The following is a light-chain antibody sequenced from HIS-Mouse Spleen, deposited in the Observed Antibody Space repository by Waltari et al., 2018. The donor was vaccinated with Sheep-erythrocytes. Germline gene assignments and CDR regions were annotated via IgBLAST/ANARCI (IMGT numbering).Light chain of an antibody. CDR3: CSYAGSYNHV. CDR1: SSDVGGYNY. J-gene: IGLJ1*01. CDR2: DVS. Sequence: QSALTQPRSVSGSPGQSVTIPCTGTSSDVGGYNYVSRYQQHPGKAPKLMLYDVSKRPSGVPDRFSGSKSGNTASLTISGLQAEDEADYYCCSYAGSYNHVFATGTKVTVL. V-gene: IGLV2-11*01.